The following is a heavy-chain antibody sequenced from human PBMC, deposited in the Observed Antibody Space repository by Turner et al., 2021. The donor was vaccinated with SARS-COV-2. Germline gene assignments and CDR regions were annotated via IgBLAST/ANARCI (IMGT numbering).Heavy chain of an antibody. J-gene: IGHJ6*02. V-gene: IGHV4-39*01. CDR3: ARLMDTAMDYYGTDV. CDR1: GGSIRSCSYY. CDR2: IYYSGSA. D-gene: IGHD5-18*01. Sequence: QLQLPEAGPGLVKPSETLSLTCTVSGGSIRSCSYYWGWVRQPPGKGLEWIGNIYYSGSAYYNPSLKSRVTISVDPSKNQFSLKLTSVTAADTAVYYCARLMDTAMDYYGTDVWGQGTTVTVSS.